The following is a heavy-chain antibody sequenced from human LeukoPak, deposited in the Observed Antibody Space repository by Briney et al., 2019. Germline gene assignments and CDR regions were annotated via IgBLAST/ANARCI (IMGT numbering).Heavy chain of an antibody. CDR1: GGSISSYY. CDR2: IYYSGST. D-gene: IGHD4-17*01. Sequence: PSETLSLTCTVSGGSISSYYWSWIRQPPGKGLEWIGYIYYSGSTNYNPSLKSRVTLSVDTSKNQFSLKLRSVTAADTAVYYCARENGDNAWDVWGQGTTVTVSS. J-gene: IGHJ6*02. CDR3: ARENGDNAWDV. V-gene: IGHV4-59*01.